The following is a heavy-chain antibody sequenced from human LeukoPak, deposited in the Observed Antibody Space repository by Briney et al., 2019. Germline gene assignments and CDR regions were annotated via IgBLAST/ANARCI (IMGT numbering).Heavy chain of an antibody. CDR2: IYYSGST. CDR3: ARQRPYYYDSSGYYSGYYFDY. CDR1: GGSISSYY. D-gene: IGHD3-22*01. Sequence: SETLSLTCTVSGGSISSYYWSWIRQPPGKGLEWIGYIYYSGSTNYNPSLKSRVTISVDTSKNQFSLKLSSVTAADTAVYYCARQRPYYYDSSGYYSGYYFDYWGQGTLVTVSS. J-gene: IGHJ4*02. V-gene: IGHV4-59*08.